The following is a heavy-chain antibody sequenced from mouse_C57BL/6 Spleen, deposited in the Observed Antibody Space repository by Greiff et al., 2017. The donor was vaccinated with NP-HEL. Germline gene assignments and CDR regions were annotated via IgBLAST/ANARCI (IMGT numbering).Heavy chain of an antibody. CDR3: AYSTYAMDY. V-gene: IGHV1-82*01. CDR1: GYAFSSSW. J-gene: IGHJ4*01. D-gene: IGHD2-5*01. CDR2: IYPGDGDT. Sequence: VQLVESGPELVKPGASVKISCKASGYAFSSSWMNWVKQRPGKGLEWIGRIYPGDGDTNYNGKFKGKATLTADKSSSTAYMQLSSLTSEDSAVYFCAYSTYAMDYWGQGTSVTVSS.